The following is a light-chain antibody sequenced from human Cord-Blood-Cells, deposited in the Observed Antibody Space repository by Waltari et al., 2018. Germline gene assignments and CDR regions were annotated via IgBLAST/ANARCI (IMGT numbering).Light chain of an antibody. CDR3: AAWDASLSGWV. CDR1: SSDIESNY. V-gene: IGLV1-47*01. CDR2: RNN. Sequence: SVLTQPPSASGTPGQRVTISCSGSSSDIESNYVYSYQQRPGTAPQLLSYRNNQRPSWVLARFSGCTYCTSASLAISGLLSDDDAAYYCAAWDASLSGWVFGGGTKLTVL. J-gene: IGLJ3*02.